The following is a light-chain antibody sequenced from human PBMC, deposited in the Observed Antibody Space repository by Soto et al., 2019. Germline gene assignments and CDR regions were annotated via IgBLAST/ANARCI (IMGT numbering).Light chain of an antibody. CDR2: GAS. V-gene: IGKV3-15*01. CDR3: QQYNGSPLT. Sequence: EILMTQSPATLSVSPGEGLTLSCRASQSISRTLAWYQQRPGQAPRLLIYGASSRATGVPARFSGSGSGTSFTLTISSLQSEDFAVYYCQQYNGSPLTFGGGAKVEIK. J-gene: IGKJ4*01. CDR1: QSISRT.